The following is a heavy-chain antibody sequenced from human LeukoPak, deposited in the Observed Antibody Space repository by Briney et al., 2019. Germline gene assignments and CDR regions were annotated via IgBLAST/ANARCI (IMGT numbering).Heavy chain of an antibody. CDR3: ASSYTTLGYCSGGSCYGN. Sequence: SVKVSCKASGGTFSSYAISWVRQAPGQGLEWMGWIIPIFGIANYAQKFQGRVTITADKSTSTAYMELSSLRSEDTAVYYCASSYTTLGYCSGGSCYGNWGQGTLVTVSS. CDR1: GGTFSSYA. CDR2: IIPIFGIA. D-gene: IGHD2-15*01. J-gene: IGHJ4*02. V-gene: IGHV1-69*17.